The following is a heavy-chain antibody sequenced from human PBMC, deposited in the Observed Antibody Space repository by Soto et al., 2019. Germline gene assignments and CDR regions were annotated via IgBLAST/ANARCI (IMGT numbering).Heavy chain of an antibody. D-gene: IGHD3-16*01. CDR3: ARVITPFPLGGEVYYGMDV. Sequence: QVQLVQSGAEVKKPGSSVKVSCKASGGTFSSYAISWVRQAPGQGLEWMGGIIPIFGTANYAQKFQGRVTITADESTSTAYMELSSLRSEDTAVYYWARVITPFPLGGEVYYGMDVWGQGTTVTVSS. V-gene: IGHV1-69*01. CDR2: IIPIFGTA. J-gene: IGHJ6*02. CDR1: GGTFSSYA.